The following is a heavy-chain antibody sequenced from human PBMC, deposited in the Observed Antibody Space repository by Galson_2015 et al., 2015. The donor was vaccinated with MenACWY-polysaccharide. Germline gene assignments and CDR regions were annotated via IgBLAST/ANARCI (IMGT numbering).Heavy chain of an antibody. Sequence: SLRLSCAASGSRFSNSGMHWVRQAPGKGLEWVAVIQYDGSYKVYADSVKGRFTISRDNSKNTVFLEMNTLGVEDTAVYYCAREGSRIVFHAFDIWGQGTMVTVSS. J-gene: IGHJ3*02. CDR2: IQYDGSYK. CDR1: GSRFSNSG. D-gene: IGHD2-2*01. V-gene: IGHV3-33*01. CDR3: AREGSRIVFHAFDI.